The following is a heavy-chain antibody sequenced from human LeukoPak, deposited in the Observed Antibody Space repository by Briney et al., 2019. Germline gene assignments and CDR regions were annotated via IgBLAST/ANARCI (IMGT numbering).Heavy chain of an antibody. V-gene: IGHV4-39*07. D-gene: IGHD5-18*01. J-gene: IGHJ5*02. CDR3: ARDSGYSYGSAYNWFDP. Sequence: PSETLSLTCTVSGGSVSDNSYNWGWVRQPPGKGLEWIGSVYYSGSAYYNPSLKSRVTISVDTSKNQFSLKLSSVTAADTAVYYCARDSGYSYGSAYNWFDPWGQGTLVTVSS. CDR2: VYYSGSA. CDR1: GGSVSDNSYN.